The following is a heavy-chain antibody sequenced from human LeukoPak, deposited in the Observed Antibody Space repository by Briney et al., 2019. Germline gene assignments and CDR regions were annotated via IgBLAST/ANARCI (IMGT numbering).Heavy chain of an antibody. J-gene: IGHJ4*02. CDR1: GDSISSSNW. D-gene: IGHD4-17*01. CDR2: IYHSEIT. V-gene: IGHV4-4*02. Sequence: SGTLSLTCDVSGDSISSSNWWSWVRQRPGKGLEWIGEIYHSEITNYNPSLKSRVTISVDKSKNQFSLKVNSVTAADTAVYYCARNGDRHIDHWGQGTLVTVSS. CDR3: ARNGDRHIDH.